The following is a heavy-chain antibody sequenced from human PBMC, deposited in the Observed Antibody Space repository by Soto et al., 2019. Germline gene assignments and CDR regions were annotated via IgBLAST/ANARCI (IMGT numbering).Heavy chain of an antibody. CDR3: ARVVVGATYGWNFDY. D-gene: IGHD1-26*01. CDR2: IYYSGST. CDR1: GGSISSYY. J-gene: IGHJ4*02. Sequence: PSETLSLTCTVSGGSISSYYWSWIRQPPGKGLEWIGYIYYSGSTNYNPSLKSRVTISVDTSKNQFSLKLSSVTAADTAVYYCARVVVGATYGWNFDYWGQGTLVTVSS. V-gene: IGHV4-59*01.